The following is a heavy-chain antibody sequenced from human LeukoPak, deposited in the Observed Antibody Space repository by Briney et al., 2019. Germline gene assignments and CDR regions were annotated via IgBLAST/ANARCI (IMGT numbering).Heavy chain of an antibody. D-gene: IGHD4-17*01. J-gene: IGHJ4*02. CDR1: GFTFSSYG. V-gene: IGHV3-30*18. CDR3: AKDPDLGDGDYVFDY. Sequence: QTGRSLRLSCAASGFTFSSYGMHWVRQAPGKGLEWVAVISYDGSNKYYADSVKGRFTISRDNSKNTLYLQMNGLRAEDTAVYYCAKDPDLGDGDYVFDYWGQGTLVTVSS. CDR2: ISYDGSNK.